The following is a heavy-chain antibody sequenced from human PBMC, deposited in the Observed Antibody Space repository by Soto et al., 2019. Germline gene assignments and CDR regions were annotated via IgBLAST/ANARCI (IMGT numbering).Heavy chain of an antibody. J-gene: IGHJ6*02. CDR3: ARRGYSYGYHYYYGMDV. CDR2: IDPSDSYT. D-gene: IGHD5-18*01. CDR1: GYSFTSYW. V-gene: IGHV5-10-1*01. Sequence: PGESLKISCKGSGYSFTSYWTSWVRQMPGKGLEWMGRIDPSDSYTNYSPSFQGHVTISADKSISTAYLQWSSLKASDTAMYYCARRGYSYGYHYYYGMDVWGQGTTVTVSS.